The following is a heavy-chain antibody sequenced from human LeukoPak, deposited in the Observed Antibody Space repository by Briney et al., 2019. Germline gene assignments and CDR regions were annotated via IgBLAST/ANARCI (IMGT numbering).Heavy chain of an antibody. CDR1: GFTVSSNY. CDR3: AREVYGSD. V-gene: IGHV3-66*01. J-gene: IGHJ4*02. CDR2: IYSGGST. D-gene: IGHD3-10*01. Sequence: PGGSLRLSCATSGFTVSSNYMSWVRQAPGKGLEWVSVIYSGGSTYYADSVKGRFTISRDNSRNTLYLQMNSLRAEDTAVYYCAREVYGSDWGQGTLVTVSS.